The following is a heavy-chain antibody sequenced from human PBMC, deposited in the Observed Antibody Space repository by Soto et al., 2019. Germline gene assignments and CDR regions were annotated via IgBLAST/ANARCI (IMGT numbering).Heavy chain of an antibody. CDR3: ARIYGSGSYIGVDYYYHYYMDV. D-gene: IGHD3-10*01. J-gene: IGHJ6*03. CDR2: IYYSGST. Sequence: SETLSLTCTVSGGSISSYYWSWIRQPPGKGLEWIGYIYYSGSTNYNPSLKSRVTISVDTSKNQFSLKLSSVTAADTAVYYCARIYGSGSYIGVDYYYHYYMDVWGKGTTVTVS. CDR1: GGSISSYY. V-gene: IGHV4-59*01.